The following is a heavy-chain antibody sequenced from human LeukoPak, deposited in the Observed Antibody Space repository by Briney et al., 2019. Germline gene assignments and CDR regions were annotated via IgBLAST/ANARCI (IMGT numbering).Heavy chain of an antibody. D-gene: IGHD6-25*01. CDR2: IYHSGST. J-gene: IGHJ3*02. Sequence: SETLSLTCTVSGGSISGNYWSWIRQPPGKGLEWIGYIYHSGSTYYNPSLKSRVTISVDRSKNQFSLKLSSVTAADTAVYYSARGAADAFDIWGQGTMVTVSS. CDR3: ARGAADAFDI. V-gene: IGHV4-30-2*01. CDR1: GGSISGNY.